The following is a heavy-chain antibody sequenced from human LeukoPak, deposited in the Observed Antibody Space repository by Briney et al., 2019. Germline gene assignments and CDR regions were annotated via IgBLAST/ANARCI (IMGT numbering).Heavy chain of an antibody. CDR1: GFTFSSYS. Sequence: GGSLRLSCAASGFTFSSYSMNWVRQAPGKGLEWVSSISSSSSYIYYADSVKGRFTISRDNAKNSLYLQMNSLRAEDTAVYYCARVVGYCSGGSCYFDYWGQGTLVTASS. D-gene: IGHD2-15*01. CDR3: ARVVGYCSGGSCYFDY. CDR2: ISSSSSYI. J-gene: IGHJ4*02. V-gene: IGHV3-21*01.